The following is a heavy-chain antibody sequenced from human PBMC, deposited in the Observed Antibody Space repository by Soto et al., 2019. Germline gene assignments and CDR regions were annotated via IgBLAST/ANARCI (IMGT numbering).Heavy chain of an antibody. CDR1: GYTFTSYG. V-gene: IGHV1-18*01. Sequence: QVQLVQSGAEVKKPGASVKVSCKASGYTFTSYGISWVRQAPGQGLEGMGWISAYNGNTNYAQKLQGRVTMTTDTSTSTAYMERRSLRSDDTAVYYCARDAGSGQLVTLYYYYYYYLDVWGKGTTVTVSS. CDR3: ARDAGSGQLVTLYYYYYYYLDV. CDR2: ISAYNGNT. D-gene: IGHD6-6*01. J-gene: IGHJ6*03.